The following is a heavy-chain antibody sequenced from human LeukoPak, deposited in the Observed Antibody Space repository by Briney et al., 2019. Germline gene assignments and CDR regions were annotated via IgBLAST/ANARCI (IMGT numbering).Heavy chain of an antibody. J-gene: IGHJ6*04. CDR3: ATGTRMDV. D-gene: IGHD1-1*01. V-gene: IGHV3-15*01. CDR1: GFTFSNAW. CDR2: IKSKTDGGTT. Sequence: GESLRLSCAASGFTFSNAWMTWVRQAPGKGLEWVGRIKSKTDGGTTEDAAPVKGRFTISRDDSNNTLYLQMNSLQTEDTAVYYCATGTRMDVWGKGTTVTVSS.